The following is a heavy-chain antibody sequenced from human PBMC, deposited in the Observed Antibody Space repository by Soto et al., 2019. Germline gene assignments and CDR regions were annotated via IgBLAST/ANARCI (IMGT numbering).Heavy chain of an antibody. CDR3: ARYYYDSSGYRAFDY. D-gene: IGHD3-22*01. CDR1: GFTFSSYS. J-gene: IGHJ4*02. V-gene: IGHV3-48*02. Sequence: PGGSLRLSCAASGFTFSSYSMNWVRQAPGKGLEWVSYISSSSSTIYYADSVKGRFTISRDNAKNSLYLQMNSLRDEDTAVYYCARYYYDSSGYRAFDYWGQGTLVTVSS. CDR2: ISSSSSTI.